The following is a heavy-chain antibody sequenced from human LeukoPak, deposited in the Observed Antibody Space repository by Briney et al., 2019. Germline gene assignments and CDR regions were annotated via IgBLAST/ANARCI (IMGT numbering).Heavy chain of an antibody. J-gene: IGHJ3*02. CDR2: IYYSGST. CDR1: GGSISSGGYY. V-gene: IGHV4-31*03. D-gene: IGHD2-2*01. CDR3: ARVVGDIVVVPAAADAFDI. Sequence: PSQTLSLTCTVSGGSISSGGYYWSWIRQHPGKGLGWIGYIYYSGSTYYNPSLKSRVTISVDTSKNQFSLKLSSVTAADTAVYYCARVVGDIVVVPAAADAFDIWGQGTMVTVSS.